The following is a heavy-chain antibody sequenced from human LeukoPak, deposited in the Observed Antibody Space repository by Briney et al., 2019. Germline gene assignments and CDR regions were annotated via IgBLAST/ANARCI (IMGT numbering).Heavy chain of an antibody. J-gene: IGHJ4*02. V-gene: IGHV3-74*01. CDR2: INSDGSST. D-gene: IGHD1-26*01. CDR3: ARDRSYVFDY. Sequence: GGSLRLSCAASGFTFSSYAMSWVRQAPGKGLMWVSRINSDGSSTSYADSVKGRFTISRDNAKNTLYLQMNSLRAEDTAVYYCARDRSYVFDYWGQGTLVTVSS. CDR1: GFTFSSYA.